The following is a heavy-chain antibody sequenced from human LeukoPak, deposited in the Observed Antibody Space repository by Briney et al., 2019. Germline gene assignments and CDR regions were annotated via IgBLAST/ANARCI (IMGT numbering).Heavy chain of an antibody. Sequence: GGSLRLSCAASGFTFSSYAMSWVRQAPGKGLEWVSAISGSGGSTYYADSAKGRFTISRDNSNNTLYLQMNSLRAEDTAVYYCAKDSYGYLDYWGQGTLVTVSS. CDR1: GFTFSSYA. CDR3: AKDSYGYLDY. V-gene: IGHV3-23*01. J-gene: IGHJ4*02. CDR2: ISGSGGST. D-gene: IGHD3-10*01.